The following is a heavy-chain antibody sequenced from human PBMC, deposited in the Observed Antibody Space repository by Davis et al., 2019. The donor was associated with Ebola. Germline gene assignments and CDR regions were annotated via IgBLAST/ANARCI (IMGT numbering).Heavy chain of an antibody. Sequence: ASVKVSCKASGYTFTNYDINWVRQATGQGLEWMGWMNPNSGSTGYAQKFQGRVTMTRNTSISTAYMELGSLRFEDTAVYYCARGGGSSKRTMGYWGQGTPVTVSS. CDR2: MNPNSGST. CDR1: GYTFTNYD. CDR3: ARGGGSSKRTMGY. D-gene: IGHD1-26*01. J-gene: IGHJ4*02. V-gene: IGHV1-8*01.